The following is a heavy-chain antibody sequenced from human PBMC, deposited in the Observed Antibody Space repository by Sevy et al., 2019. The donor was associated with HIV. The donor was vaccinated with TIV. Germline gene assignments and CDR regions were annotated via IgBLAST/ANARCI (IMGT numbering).Heavy chain of an antibody. D-gene: IGHD3-3*01. CDR3: ARDRLDAYYDFWSGTPRYMDV. Sequence: GGSLRLSCAASGFTFSSYSMNWVRQAPGKGLEWVSYISSSSSTIYYADSVKGRFTISRDNAKNSLYLQMNSLRDEETAVYYGARDRLDAYYDFWSGTPRYMDVWGKGTTVTVSS. CDR2: ISSSSSTI. J-gene: IGHJ6*03. V-gene: IGHV3-48*02. CDR1: GFTFSSYS.